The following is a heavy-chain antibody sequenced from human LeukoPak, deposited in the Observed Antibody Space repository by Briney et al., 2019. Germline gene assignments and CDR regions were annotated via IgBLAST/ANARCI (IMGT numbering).Heavy chain of an antibody. J-gene: IGHJ4*02. V-gene: IGHV3-74*01. CDR2: IKTDGSST. D-gene: IGHD3-22*01. Sequence: GGSLRLSCAASGFTFNTYWMHWIRQAPGKGLEWVSRIKTDGSSTTYADSVKGRFTSSRDNAKRTLYLQMNSPRAEDTAVYYCARAYHADSSGWGYWGQGTLVTVSS. CDR1: GFTFNTYW. CDR3: ARAYHADSSGWGY.